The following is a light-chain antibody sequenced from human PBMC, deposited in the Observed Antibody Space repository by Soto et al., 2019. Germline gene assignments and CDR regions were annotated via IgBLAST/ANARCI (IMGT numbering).Light chain of an antibody. V-gene: IGKV1-5*03. Sequence: DIQMTQSSSTLSASVGDRVTITCRASQSISSWLAWYQQKPGKAPKLLIYKASSLESGVPSRFSGSGSGTEFTLSISSLQPDDFATYHCQQYSDYPYTFGQGTKLESK. CDR3: QQYSDYPYT. J-gene: IGKJ2*01. CDR1: QSISSW. CDR2: KAS.